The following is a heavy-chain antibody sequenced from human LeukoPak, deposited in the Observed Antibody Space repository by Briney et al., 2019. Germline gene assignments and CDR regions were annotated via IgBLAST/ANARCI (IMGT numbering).Heavy chain of an antibody. D-gene: IGHD6-13*01. CDR1: GGSISSSSYY. CDR3: ARQGRSLHTTGWYSSSWYADY. Sequence: SETLSLTCTVSGGSISSSSYYWGWIRQPPGKGLEWIGSIYYSGSTYYNPSLKSRVTISVDTSKNQFSLKLSSMTAADTAVYYCARQGRSLHTTGWYSSSWYADYWGQGTLVTVSS. CDR2: IYYSGST. V-gene: IGHV4-39*07. J-gene: IGHJ4*02.